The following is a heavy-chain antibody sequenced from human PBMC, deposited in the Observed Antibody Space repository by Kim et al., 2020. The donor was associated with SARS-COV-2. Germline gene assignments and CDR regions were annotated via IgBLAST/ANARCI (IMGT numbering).Heavy chain of an antibody. D-gene: IGHD1-26*01. J-gene: IGHJ6*01. Sequence: GGSLRLSCAASGFMFSSQAMTWVRQAPGKVLERVAIISAGGHSIYYADSVKGRFTVSRDNSKNTLYLQMNSLRAEDTALYFCAKDQSGDYYYYSGMDVWG. CDR2: ISAGGHSI. V-gene: IGHV3-23*01. CDR1: GFMFSSQA. CDR3: AKDQSGDYYYYSGMDV.